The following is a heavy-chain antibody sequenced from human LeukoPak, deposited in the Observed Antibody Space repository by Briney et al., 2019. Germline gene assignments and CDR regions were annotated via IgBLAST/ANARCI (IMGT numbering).Heavy chain of an antibody. CDR1: GGTFSSYA. CDR2: IIPILGTA. Sequence: SVKVSCKASGGTFSSYAISWVRQAPGQGLEWMGRIIPILGTANYAQKFQGRVTITADESTSTAYMELSSLRSEDTAVYYCARDRDYYDSSGFDYWGQGTLVTVSS. D-gene: IGHD3-22*01. V-gene: IGHV1-69*13. J-gene: IGHJ4*02. CDR3: ARDRDYYDSSGFDY.